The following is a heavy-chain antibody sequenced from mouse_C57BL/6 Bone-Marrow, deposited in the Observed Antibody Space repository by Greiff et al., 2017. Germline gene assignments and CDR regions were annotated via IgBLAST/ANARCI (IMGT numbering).Heavy chain of an antibody. CDR2: ISGGGGNT. J-gene: IGHJ4*01. CDR1: GFTFSSYT. D-gene: IGHD1-1*01. V-gene: IGHV5-9*01. Sequence: DVKLVESGGGLVKPGGSLKLSCAASGFTFSSYTMSWVRQTPEKRLEWVATISGGGGNTYYPDSVKGRFTISRDNAKNTLYLQMSSLRSEDTALYYCARHPLTTGDAMDYWGQGTSVTVSS. CDR3: ARHPLTTGDAMDY.